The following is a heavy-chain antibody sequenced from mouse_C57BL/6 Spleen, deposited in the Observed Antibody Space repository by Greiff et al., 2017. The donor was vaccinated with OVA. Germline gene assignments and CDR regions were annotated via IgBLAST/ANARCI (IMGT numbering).Heavy chain of an antibody. J-gene: IGHJ2*01. V-gene: IGHV1-69*01. CDR1: GYTFTSYW. CDR3: ARGTAQATRYYFDY. D-gene: IGHD3-2*02. CDR2: IDPSDSYT. Sequence: QVQLQQPGAELVMPGASVKLSCKASGYTFTSYWMHWVKQRPGQGLEWIGEIDPSDSYTNYNQKFKGNSTLTVDKSSSTAYMQLSSLTSEDSAVYYCARGTAQATRYYFDYWGQGTTLTVSS.